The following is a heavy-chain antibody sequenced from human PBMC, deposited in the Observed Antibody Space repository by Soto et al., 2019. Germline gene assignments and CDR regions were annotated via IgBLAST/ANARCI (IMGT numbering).Heavy chain of an antibody. CDR2: MYNTGST. CDR1: GGSISGYY. V-gene: IGHV4-59*01. CDR3: ARDLWGYCGTDCYPLDV. D-gene: IGHD2-21*02. J-gene: IGHJ6*02. Sequence: SETLSLTCTVSGGSISGYYWSWIRQPPGKGLEWIGYMYNTGSTVYNPSFKRQITISEDTSKNQFTQKMNYVTTANTTIYYCARDLWGYCGTDCYPLDVWGQGTTVT.